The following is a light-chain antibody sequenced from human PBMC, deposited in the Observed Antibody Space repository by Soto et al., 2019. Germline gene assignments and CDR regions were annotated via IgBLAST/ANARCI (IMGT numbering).Light chain of an antibody. CDR3: SSYTSSSGFV. J-gene: IGLJ1*01. V-gene: IGLV2-14*01. CDR2: EVS. CDR1: SSDVGGYNY. Sequence: QSVLTQPASVSGSPGQSITISCTGTSSDVGGYNYVSWFQQRPGTAPKVIIYEVSNRPSGVSNRFSGSKSDNTASLTISGLQAEDEADYYCSSYTSSSGFVFGTGTKLTVL.